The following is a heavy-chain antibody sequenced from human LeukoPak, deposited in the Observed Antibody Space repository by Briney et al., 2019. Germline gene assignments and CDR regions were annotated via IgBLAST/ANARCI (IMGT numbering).Heavy chain of an antibody. CDR3: AKGLTMVRGAPLDY. CDR1: GFTFSSYA. Sequence: GGSLRLSCAASGFTFSSYAMSWVRQAPGKGLEWVSAISGSGGSTYYADSVKGRFTISRDNSKNTLYLQMNSLRAEDTALYYCAKGLTMVRGAPLDYWGQGTLVTVSS. CDR2: ISGSGGST. V-gene: IGHV3-23*01. J-gene: IGHJ4*02. D-gene: IGHD3-10*01.